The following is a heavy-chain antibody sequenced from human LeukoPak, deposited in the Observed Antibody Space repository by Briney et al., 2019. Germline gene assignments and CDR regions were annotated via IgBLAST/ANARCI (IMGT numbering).Heavy chain of an antibody. J-gene: IGHJ2*01. CDR3: ARDRWRADWYFDR. CDR2: IYYSGST. V-gene: IGHV4-39*07. D-gene: IGHD3-16*02. Sequence: PSETLSLTCTVSGGSISSSSYYWGWIRQPPGKGLEWIGSIYYSGSTYYNPSLKRRVTISVDTSKNQFSLKLSSVTAADTAVYYCARDRWRADWYFDRWGRGTLVTVSS. CDR1: GGSISSSSYY.